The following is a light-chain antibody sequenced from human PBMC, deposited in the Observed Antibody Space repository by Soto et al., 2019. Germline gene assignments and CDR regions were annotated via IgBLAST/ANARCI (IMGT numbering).Light chain of an antibody. V-gene: IGKV1-6*01. CDR3: LQDYIYPWT. CDR1: QGIRDD. Sequence: AIQMTQSPSSLSASVGDRVTITCRASQGIRDDLVWYQQKPGKAPNLLIYAASSLHSGVPSRFSGSGTGTDFTLTISSLQPEDFATYYCLQDYIYPWTFGQGTKVEIK. J-gene: IGKJ1*01. CDR2: AAS.